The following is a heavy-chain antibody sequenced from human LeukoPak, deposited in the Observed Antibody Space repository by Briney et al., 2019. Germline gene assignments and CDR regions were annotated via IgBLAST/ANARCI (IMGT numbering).Heavy chain of an antibody. CDR3: AREDEPIVYFQH. Sequence: GGSLRLSCAASGFTFSSYSMNWVRQAPGKGLEWVSSISSSSSYIYYADSVKGRFTISRDNAKNSLYLQMNSLRAEDTAVYYCAREDEPIVYFQHWGQGTLVTVSS. J-gene: IGHJ1*01. V-gene: IGHV3-21*01. CDR1: GFTFSSYS. CDR2: ISSSSSYI. D-gene: IGHD3-16*02.